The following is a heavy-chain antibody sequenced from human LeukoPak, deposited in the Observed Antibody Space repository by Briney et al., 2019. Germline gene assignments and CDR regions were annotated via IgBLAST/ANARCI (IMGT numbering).Heavy chain of an antibody. CDR2: IDWDDDK. J-gene: IGHJ4*02. Sequence: SGPTLVNPTQTLTLTCTFSGFSLSTSGMRVSWIRQPPGKALEWLARIDWDDDKFYNTSLKTRLTISKDTSKNQVVLTMTNMGPVDTATYYCARIPTYGGYAYFDYWGQGTLVTVSS. CDR3: ARIPTYGGYAYFDY. D-gene: IGHD4-17*01. V-gene: IGHV2-70*04. CDR1: GFSLSTSGMR.